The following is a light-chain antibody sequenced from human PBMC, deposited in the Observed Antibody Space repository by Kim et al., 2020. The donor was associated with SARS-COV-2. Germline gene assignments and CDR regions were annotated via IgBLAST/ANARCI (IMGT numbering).Light chain of an antibody. CDR3: QQYYRTPPA. J-gene: IGKJ1*01. CDR1: QNVLHSSNNKNY. CDR2: WAS. V-gene: IGKV4-1*01. Sequence: DIMMTQSPDSLAVSLSERATINCKSSQNVLHSSNNKNYVSWFQQKPGQPPKLLLYWASTRESGVPDRFSGSGSGTDFTLTINNLQAEDVAVYYCQQYYRTPPAFGQGTKVEIK.